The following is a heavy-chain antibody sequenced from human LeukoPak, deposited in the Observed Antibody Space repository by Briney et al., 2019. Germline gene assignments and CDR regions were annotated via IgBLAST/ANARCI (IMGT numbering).Heavy chain of an antibody. V-gene: IGHV3-48*01. J-gene: IGHJ4*02. CDR1: GFTFSSYS. CDR2: ISSSSSTI. CDR3: AREGPRGHTYDLTFGY. Sequence: GGSLRLSCAASGFTFSSYSMNWVRQAPGKGLEWVSYISSSSSTIYYADSVKGRFTISRDNAKNSLYLQMNSLRAEDTAVYYCAREGPRGHTYDLTFGYWGQGTLVTVSS. D-gene: IGHD5-18*01.